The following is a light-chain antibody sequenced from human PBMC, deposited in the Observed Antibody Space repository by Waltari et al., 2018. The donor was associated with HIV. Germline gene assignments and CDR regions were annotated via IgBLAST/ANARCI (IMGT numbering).Light chain of an antibody. J-gene: IGLJ1*01. CDR2: DVS. Sequence: HSALTQPRSVSGSPGQSVTLPCTGTGNDIGTYDYVSWYQQHPGSAPRVLIYDVSKRSSGVPDRCSGSKSGNTASLTISDLQADDEAYYYCSSFAGDYTYYVLGTGTEVTVL. CDR1: GNDIGTYDY. CDR3: SSFAGDYTYYV. V-gene: IGLV2-11*01.